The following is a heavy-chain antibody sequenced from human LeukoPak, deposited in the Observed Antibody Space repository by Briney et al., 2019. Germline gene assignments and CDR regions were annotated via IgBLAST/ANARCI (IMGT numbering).Heavy chain of an antibody. V-gene: IGHV3-11*05. CDR1: GFTFSDYY. J-gene: IGHJ4*02. CDR2: ISSSSSYT. CDR3: ARDPDGGYYFDY. Sequence: GGSLRLSCAASGFTFSDYYMSWIRQPPGKGLEWVLYISSSSSYTNYADSVKGRFTISRDNAENSLYLQMNSLRAEDTAVYYCARDPDGGYYFDYWGQGTLVTVSS. D-gene: IGHD5-24*01.